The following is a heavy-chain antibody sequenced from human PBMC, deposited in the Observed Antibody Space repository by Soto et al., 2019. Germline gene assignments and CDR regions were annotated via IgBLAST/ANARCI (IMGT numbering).Heavy chain of an antibody. CDR1: GFSLSTTGVG. CDR2: IYWDDDK. D-gene: IGHD2-21*02. CDR3: VQSRCGGDCLQSYSSHSYYGLDV. Sequence: QITLKESGPTLVKPTQTLTLTCTFSGFSLSTTGVGVGWIRQPQGKALEWLALIYWDDDKRYNPSLQSRLTITQDTSKTQVVLTMTNMDPVDTATYYCVQSRCGGDCLQSYSSHSYYGLDVWGQGTTVTVSS. V-gene: IGHV2-5*02. J-gene: IGHJ6*02.